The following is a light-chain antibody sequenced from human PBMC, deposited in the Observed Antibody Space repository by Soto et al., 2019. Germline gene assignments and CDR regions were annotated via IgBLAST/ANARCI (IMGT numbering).Light chain of an antibody. CDR1: QSVTSN. Sequence: ERVMTQSPATLSVSPGERATLSCRASQSVTSNLAWYQQRPGQSPRLLIYDASTRATGIPARFSGSGSGTEFTLTISNLQSEDFAVYYCHQYNNWPRTFGQGTKVEIK. CDR2: DAS. CDR3: HQYNNWPRT. J-gene: IGKJ1*01. V-gene: IGKV3-15*01.